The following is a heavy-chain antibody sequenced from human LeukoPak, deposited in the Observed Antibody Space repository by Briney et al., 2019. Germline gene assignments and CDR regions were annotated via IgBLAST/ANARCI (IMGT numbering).Heavy chain of an antibody. V-gene: IGHV4-4*02. Sequence: SGTLSLTCAVSGDSFSSSNWWSWVRQSPGKGLEWIGEIYHSGSTNYNPSLKSRVTISLDKSKNHFSLKLSSVTAADTAVYYCARASSSNWGLHYWGQGTLVTVSS. CDR3: ARASSSNWGLHY. D-gene: IGHD7-27*01. CDR2: IYHSGST. CDR1: GDSFSSSNW. J-gene: IGHJ4*02.